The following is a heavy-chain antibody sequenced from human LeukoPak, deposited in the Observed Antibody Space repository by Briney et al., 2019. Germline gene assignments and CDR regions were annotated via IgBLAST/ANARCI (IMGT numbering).Heavy chain of an antibody. CDR3: ARDSGNGRPRDDAFDI. CDR1: GGTFSSFA. J-gene: IGHJ3*02. CDR2: IIPIFGTA. D-gene: IGHD2-8*01. Sequence: ASVKVSCKASGGTFSSFAISWVRQAPGQGLEWMGGIIPIFGTANYAQKFQGRVTITTDESTSTAYMELSSLRSEDTAVYYCARDSGNGRPRDDAFDIWGQGTMVTVSS. V-gene: IGHV1-69*05.